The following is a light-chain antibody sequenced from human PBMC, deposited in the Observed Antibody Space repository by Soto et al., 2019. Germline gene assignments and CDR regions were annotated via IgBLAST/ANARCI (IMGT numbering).Light chain of an antibody. CDR3: CSYAGSSTFYG. Sequence: SALTQPASVSGSPGQSITISCTGTSSDVGSYNLVSWYQQHPGKAPKLMIYEGSKRPSGVSNRFSGSKSGNTASLTISGLQAEDEADYHCCSYAGSSTFYGVGTGTKV. V-gene: IGLV2-23*01. J-gene: IGLJ1*01. CDR2: EGS. CDR1: SSDVGSYNL.